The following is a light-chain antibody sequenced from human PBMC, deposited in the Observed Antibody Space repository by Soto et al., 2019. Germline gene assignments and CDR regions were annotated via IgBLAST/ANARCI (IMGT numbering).Light chain of an antibody. CDR1: QSLGSRS. CDR2: GAY. CDR3: HHYDTSPPWT. Sequence: ELVLTQSPGTLSLSPGDRATLSCRASQSLGSRSLAWYQQKPGQAPRLLIYGAYRRATGVPDRFRGGGSGTDFTLTISRLEPEDFAVYYCHHYDTSPPWTFGQGTKVEIK. J-gene: IGKJ1*01. V-gene: IGKV3-20*01.